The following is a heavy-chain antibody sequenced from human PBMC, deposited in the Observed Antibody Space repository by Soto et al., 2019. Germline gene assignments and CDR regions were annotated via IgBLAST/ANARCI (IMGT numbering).Heavy chain of an antibody. CDR2: ISSSSSTI. D-gene: IGHD6-13*01. J-gene: IGHJ5*02. Sequence: EVQLVESGGGLLQLGGSLRLSCAASGFTFSSYSMNWVRQAPGKGLERVSYISSSSSTIYYADSVKGRFTISRDNAKNSLYLQMNSLRAEDTAVYYCARHPERIAEIGWFDPWGQGTLVTVSS. V-gene: IGHV3-48*01. CDR3: ARHPERIAEIGWFDP. CDR1: GFTFSSYS.